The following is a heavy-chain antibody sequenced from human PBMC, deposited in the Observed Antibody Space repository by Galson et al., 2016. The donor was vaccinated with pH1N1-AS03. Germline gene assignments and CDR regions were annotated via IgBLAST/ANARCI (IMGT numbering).Heavy chain of an antibody. J-gene: IGHJ4*02. V-gene: IGHV4-4*07. CDR2: IYTSGST. Sequence: ETLSLTCTVSGGSISSYYWSWIRQPAGKGLEWIGRIYTSGSTIYNPSLKRRVTVSVETSKNQLSLKLTSVTAADTAVFYCVSVWGDYDYWGQGTLVTVSS. CDR1: GGSISSYY. CDR3: VSVWGDYDY. D-gene: IGHD3-16*01.